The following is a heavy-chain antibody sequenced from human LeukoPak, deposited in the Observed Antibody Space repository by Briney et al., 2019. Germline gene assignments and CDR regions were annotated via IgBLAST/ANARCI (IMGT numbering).Heavy chain of an antibody. CDR1: GYTFTGYY. V-gene: IGHV1-2*06. CDR2: INPNSGGT. Sequence: ASVKVSCKASGYTFTGYYMHWVRQAPGQGLEWMGRINPNSGGTNYAQKFQGRVTMTRDTSISTAYMELSRLRSDETAVYYCARAGFSSSSVLYWGQGTLVTVSS. J-gene: IGHJ4*02. CDR3: ARAGFSSSSVLY. D-gene: IGHD6-6*01.